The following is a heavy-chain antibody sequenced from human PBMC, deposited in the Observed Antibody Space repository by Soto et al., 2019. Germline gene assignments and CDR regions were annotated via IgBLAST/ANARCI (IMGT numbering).Heavy chain of an antibody. CDR1: GFTFSSYA. J-gene: IGHJ4*02. V-gene: IGHV3-23*01. CDR3: ANEPQDFWSGYSSDY. Sequence: PGGSLRLSCAASGFTFSSYAMSWVRQAPGKGLEWVSAISGSGGSTYYADSVKGRFTISRDNSKNTLYLQMNSLRAEDTAVYYCANEPQDFWSGYSSDYWGQGTLVTVSS. CDR2: ISGSGGST. D-gene: IGHD3-3*01.